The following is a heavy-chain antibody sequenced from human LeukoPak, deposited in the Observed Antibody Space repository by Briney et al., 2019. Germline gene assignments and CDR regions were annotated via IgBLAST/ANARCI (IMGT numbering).Heavy chain of an antibody. CDR3: AKDFGLIAAAGTFDY. D-gene: IGHD6-13*01. Sequence: GGSLRLSCAAPGFTFSSYAMSWVRQAPGEGLEWGSAISSSGGSTYYADAVKGRFTISRENSKNTLYLQMNSLRAEDTAVYYCAKDFGLIAAAGTFDYWAREPWSPSPQ. J-gene: IGHJ4*02. V-gene: IGHV3-23*01. CDR1: GFTFSSYA. CDR2: ISSSGGST.